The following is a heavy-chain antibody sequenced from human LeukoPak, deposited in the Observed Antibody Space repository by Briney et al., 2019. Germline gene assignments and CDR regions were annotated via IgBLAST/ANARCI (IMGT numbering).Heavy chain of an antibody. CDR3: AKEGSGVPHSGYVRWFDL. J-gene: IGHJ5*02. CDR2: ITWNNGNI. D-gene: IGHD5-12*01. CDR1: GFNFDDYA. Sequence: PGGSLRLSCAASGFNFDDYAMHCGRQAPGKGLEWVAGITWNNGNIGYADSVKGRFTISRDSAKNSLYLQMNSLRAEDTALYYCAKEGSGVPHSGYVRWFDLWGQGTLVTVSS. V-gene: IGHV3-9*01.